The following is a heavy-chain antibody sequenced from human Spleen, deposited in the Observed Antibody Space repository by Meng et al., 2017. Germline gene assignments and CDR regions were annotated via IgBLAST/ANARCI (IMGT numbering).Heavy chain of an antibody. CDR3: AREVVPGYFQH. V-gene: IGHV4-38-2*02. CDR1: GYSITSIYF. Sequence: ESLKISCTVSGYSITSIYFWGWIRQSPGKGLEWIGAINHSGITYYNPSLKSRVTISVDTSKNQFSLRLSSVTAADTAVYYCAREVVPGYFQHWGQGTLVTVSS. CDR2: INHSGIT. D-gene: IGHD3-16*02. J-gene: IGHJ1*01.